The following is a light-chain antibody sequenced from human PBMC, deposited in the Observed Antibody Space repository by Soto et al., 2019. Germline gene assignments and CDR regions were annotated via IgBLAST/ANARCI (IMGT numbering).Light chain of an antibody. V-gene: IGKV3-20*01. J-gene: IGKJ2*01. CDR1: QSVNGNF. CDR3: QQYGSSLRT. Sequence: EIVLTQSPGTLSLSPGARATLSCRASQSVNGNFLAWYQQKPGQAPRLLIYAASSRATGVPDRFSGSGSGTDFSLTISRLEPEDFAVYYCQQYGSSLRTFGQGTKLE. CDR2: AAS.